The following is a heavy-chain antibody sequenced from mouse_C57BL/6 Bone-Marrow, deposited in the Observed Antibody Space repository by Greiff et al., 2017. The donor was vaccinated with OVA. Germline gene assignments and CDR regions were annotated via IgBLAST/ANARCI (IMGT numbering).Heavy chain of an antibody. D-gene: IGHD2-1*01. CDR3: ARKRNYYGPFAY. J-gene: IGHJ3*01. Sequence: VQLQQPGTELVKPGASVKLSCKASGYTFTSYWMHWVKQRPGQGLEWIGNIYPSNGGTNYNEKFKSKATLTVDKSSSTAYMQRSSLTSEDSAVYYCARKRNYYGPFAYWGQGTLVTVSA. CDR2: IYPSNGGT. CDR1: GYTFTSYW. V-gene: IGHV1-53*01.